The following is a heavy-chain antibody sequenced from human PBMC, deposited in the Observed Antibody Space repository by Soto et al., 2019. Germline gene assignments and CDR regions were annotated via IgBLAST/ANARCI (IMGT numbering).Heavy chain of an antibody. Sequence: SETLSLTCTVSGDSISRLYWTWVRQPPGKGLQWIGNIFYSGNTNYNPSLKSRVTTSVDTSKGQFSLTLSSVTAADTAVYYCAAQNNGYESPFDYWGPGILVTVSS. V-gene: IGHV4-59*08. CDR2: IFYSGNT. J-gene: IGHJ4*02. CDR3: AAQNNGYESPFDY. D-gene: IGHD5-12*01. CDR1: GDSISRLY.